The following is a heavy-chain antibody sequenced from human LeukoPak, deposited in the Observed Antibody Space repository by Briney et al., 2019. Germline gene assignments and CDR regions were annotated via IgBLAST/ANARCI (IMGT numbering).Heavy chain of an antibody. J-gene: IGHJ4*02. CDR2: INSDGSST. D-gene: IGHD3-3*01. Sequence: GGSLRLSCAASGFTFSSYWMHWVRQAPGKGLVWVSRINSDGSSTRYADSVKGRFTISRDNAKNTLYLQMNSLRAEDTAVYYCARNDFRSGYFIDYWGQGTLVTVSS. V-gene: IGHV3-74*01. CDR3: ARNDFRSGYFIDY. CDR1: GFTFSSYW.